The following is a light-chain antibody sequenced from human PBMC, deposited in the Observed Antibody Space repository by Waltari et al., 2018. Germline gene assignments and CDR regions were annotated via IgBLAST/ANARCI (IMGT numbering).Light chain of an antibody. CDR3: FSYAGSNIYV. CDR1: SSGVGSYNL. Sequence: QSALTQPASVSGSPGQSITISCAGTSSGVGSYNLVSWYQQHPGRAPKLIIYEDNKRPAGVSSRFSGSKSGNTASLTISGLQTEDEAEYYCFSYAGSNIYVFASGTKATVL. J-gene: IGLJ1*01. V-gene: IGLV2-23*01. CDR2: EDN.